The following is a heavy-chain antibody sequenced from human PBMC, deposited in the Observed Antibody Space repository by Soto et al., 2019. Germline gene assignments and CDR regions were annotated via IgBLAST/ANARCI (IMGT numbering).Heavy chain of an antibody. J-gene: IGHJ3*02. Sequence: GESLKISCKGSGYSFTSYWISWVRQMPGKGLEWMGRIDPSDSYTNYSPSFQGHVTISADKSISTAYLQWSSLKASDTAMYYCARQRPLGTFYSSSYAFDIWGQGTMVTVSS. CDR3: ARQRPLGTFYSSSYAFDI. CDR2: IDPSDSYT. CDR1: GYSFTSYW. D-gene: IGHD6-13*01. V-gene: IGHV5-10-1*01.